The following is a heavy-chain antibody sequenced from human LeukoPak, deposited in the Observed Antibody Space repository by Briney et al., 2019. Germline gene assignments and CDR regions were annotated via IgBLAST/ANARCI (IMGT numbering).Heavy chain of an antibody. V-gene: IGHV3-30*02. D-gene: IGHD5-24*01. CDR2: IRYDGSNK. CDR1: GFTFSSYA. Sequence: PGGSLRLSCAASGFTFSSYAMSWVRQAPGKGLEWVAFIRYDGSNKYYADSVKGRFTISRDNSKNTLYLQMNSLRAEDTAVYYCARALSRDGYNYNYYYMDVWGKGTTVTVSS. CDR3: ARALSRDGYNYNYYYMDV. J-gene: IGHJ6*03.